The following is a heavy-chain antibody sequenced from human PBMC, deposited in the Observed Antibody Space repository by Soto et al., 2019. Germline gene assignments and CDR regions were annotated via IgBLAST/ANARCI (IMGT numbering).Heavy chain of an antibody. V-gene: IGHV4-39*01. CDR2: IYYSGST. CDR3: AKQGPYYYQIWCFDL. D-gene: IGHD3-10*01. CDR1: GGSISSSSYY. Sequence: QLQLQESGPGLVKPSETLSLTCTVSGGSISSSSYYWGWIRQPPGKGLEWIGSIYYSGSTYYNPSHEGRFTTSVDTSKNQFSLKLSAVTAADTAVYYCAKQGPYYYQIWCFDLWGRGTLVTVSS. J-gene: IGHJ2*01.